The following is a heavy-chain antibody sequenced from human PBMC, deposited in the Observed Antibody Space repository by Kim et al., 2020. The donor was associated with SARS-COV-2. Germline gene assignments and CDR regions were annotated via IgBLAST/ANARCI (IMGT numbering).Heavy chain of an antibody. CDR2: VFYTGSP. Sequence: SETLSLTCSVSGDSISGSADYWGWIRQAPGEGLEWIGIVFYTGSPHYNPSLKSRVIISVDRSKNQFSLNLTSVTAADTAGYYCARPSPPRLPGFLVVWG. V-gene: IGHV4-39*07. CDR1: GDSISGSADY. D-gene: IGHD3-9*01. J-gene: IGHJ3*01. CDR3: ARPSPPRLPGFLVV.